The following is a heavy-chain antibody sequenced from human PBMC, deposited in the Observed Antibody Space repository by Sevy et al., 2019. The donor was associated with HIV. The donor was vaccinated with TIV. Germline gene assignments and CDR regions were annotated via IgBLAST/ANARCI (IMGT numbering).Heavy chain of an antibody. CDR1: GFTFSSYW. Sequence: GGSLRLSCAASGFTFSSYWMHWVRQAPGKGLVWVSRINSDGSSTSYADSVKGRITISRDNAKNTLYLQMNSLRAEDTAVYYCARSGSGSGSYYNPKNYYYYYMDVWGKGTTVTVSS. CDR2: INSDGSST. J-gene: IGHJ6*03. V-gene: IGHV3-74*01. CDR3: ARSGSGSGSYYNPKNYYYYYMDV. D-gene: IGHD3-10*01.